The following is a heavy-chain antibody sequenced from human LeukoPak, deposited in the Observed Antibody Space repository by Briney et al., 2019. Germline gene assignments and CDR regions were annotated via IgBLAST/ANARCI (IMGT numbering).Heavy chain of an antibody. D-gene: IGHD6-13*01. V-gene: IGHV3-23*01. J-gene: IGHJ4*02. CDR3: AKAGSSSWYSDY. Sequence: GSLRLSCAASGFTFSSYAMSWVRQAPGKGLEWVSAISGSGGSTYYADSVKGRFTISRDNSKNTLYLQMNSLRAEDTAVYYCAKAGSSSWYSDYWGQGTLVTVSS. CDR1: GFTFSSYA. CDR2: ISGSGGST.